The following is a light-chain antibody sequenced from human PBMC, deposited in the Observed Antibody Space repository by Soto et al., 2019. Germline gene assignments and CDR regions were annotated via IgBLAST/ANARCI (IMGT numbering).Light chain of an antibody. Sequence: DIQMTQSPSSLSASVGDRVTITCRASQGIRNELGWYQQKPGRPPKRLIYGVSYLQSGVPSRFSGSASGTEFMLTISSLQPEDSATYYFLQHNTYPWTFGQGTKVEVK. CDR1: QGIRNE. V-gene: IGKV1-17*01. J-gene: IGKJ1*01. CDR3: LQHNTYPWT. CDR2: GVS.